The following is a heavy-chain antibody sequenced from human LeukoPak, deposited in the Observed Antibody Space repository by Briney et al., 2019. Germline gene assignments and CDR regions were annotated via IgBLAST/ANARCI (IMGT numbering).Heavy chain of an antibody. V-gene: IGHV3-30*18. Sequence: PGGSLRLSCAASGFTFSSYGMHWVRQAPGKGLEWVAVISYDGSNKYYADSVKGRFTISRDNSKNTLYLQMNSLRAEDTAVYYCAKGGYYVDAFDIWGQGTMVTVSS. CDR3: AKGGYYVDAFDI. CDR2: ISYDGSNK. D-gene: IGHD3-10*02. CDR1: GFTFSSYG. J-gene: IGHJ3*02.